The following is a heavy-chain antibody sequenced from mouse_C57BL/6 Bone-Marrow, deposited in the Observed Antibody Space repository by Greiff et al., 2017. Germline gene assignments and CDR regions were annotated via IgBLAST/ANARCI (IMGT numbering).Heavy chain of an antibody. CDR2: ISDGGSYT. CDR1: GFTFSSYA. J-gene: IGHJ4*01. V-gene: IGHV5-4*01. Sequence: EVQLVESGGGLVKPGGSLKLSCAASGFTFSSYAMSWVRQTPEKGLEWVANISDGGSYTYYPDNVKGRFTISRDNAKNNLYLQMSHLTSEDTAMYYCARVLLYYYALDYWGQGTSVTVSS. CDR3: ARVLLYYYALDY.